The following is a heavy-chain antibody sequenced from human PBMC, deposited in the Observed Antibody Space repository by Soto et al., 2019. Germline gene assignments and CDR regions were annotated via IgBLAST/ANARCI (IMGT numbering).Heavy chain of an antibody. V-gene: IGHV1-3*01. CDR2: INAGNGNT. CDR3: AREPIDAAAGNYYYYGMHV. D-gene: IGHD6-13*01. CDR1: GYTFTSYA. J-gene: IGHJ6*02. Sequence: ASVKVSCKASGYTFTSYAMHWVRQAPGQRLEWMGWINAGNGNTKYSQKFQGRVTITRDTSASTAYMELSSLRSEDTAVYYCAREPIDAAAGNYYYYGMHVSGQATTVTVSS.